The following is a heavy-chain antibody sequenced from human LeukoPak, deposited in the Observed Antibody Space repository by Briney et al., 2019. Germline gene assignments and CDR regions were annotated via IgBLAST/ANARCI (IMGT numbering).Heavy chain of an antibody. Sequence: ASVKVSCKVSGYTLTELSMHWVRQAPGKGLEWMGGFDPEDGETIYAQKFQGRVTMTEDTSTDTAYMELSSLRSEDTAVYYCATDAYGGYALDYWGQGTLVTVSS. CDR3: ATDAYGGYALDY. D-gene: IGHD5-12*01. V-gene: IGHV1-24*01. CDR2: FDPEDGET. J-gene: IGHJ4*02. CDR1: GYTLTELS.